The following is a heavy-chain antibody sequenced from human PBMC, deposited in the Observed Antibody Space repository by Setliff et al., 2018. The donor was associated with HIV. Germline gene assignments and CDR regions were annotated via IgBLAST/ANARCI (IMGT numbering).Heavy chain of an antibody. J-gene: IGHJ4*02. D-gene: IGHD3-9*01. V-gene: IGHV3-23*01. CDR3: ARECYNVFRYFNWLVAEWLDY. CDR1: GFTFSNYE. CDR2: ISGSGDDT. Sequence: PGGSMRLSCAASGFTFSNYEMNWVRQAPGKGLEWVSSISGSGDDTFYSDSVKGRFTISKDTSKNTVFLQMNSLRAEDTALYYCARECYNVFRYFNWLVAEWLDYWGPGTLVTVSS.